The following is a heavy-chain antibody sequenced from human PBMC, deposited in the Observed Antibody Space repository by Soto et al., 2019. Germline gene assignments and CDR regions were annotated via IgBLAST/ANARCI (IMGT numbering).Heavy chain of an antibody. V-gene: IGHV4-39*01. CDR3: AVPAASVAGASGSYYYYGMDV. CDR1: GGSINSSSYY. J-gene: IGHJ6*02. D-gene: IGHD6-19*01. CDR2: TYYSGSP. Sequence: QLQLQESGPGLVKPSETLSLTCTVSGGSINSSSYYWCWIRPPPGKGLEWIGYTYYSGSPYYNPSLKGRVTISVDTSKNQFSLKLSSVTASDTAGYYCAVPAASVAGASGSYYYYGMDVWGQGTTVTVSS.